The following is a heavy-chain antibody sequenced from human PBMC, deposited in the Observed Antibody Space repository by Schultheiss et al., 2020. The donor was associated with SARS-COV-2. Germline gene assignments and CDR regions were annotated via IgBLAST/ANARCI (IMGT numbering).Heavy chain of an antibody. Sequence: SETLSLTCSVSGTSITGFFWTWIRQPPGKGLEQVGNIYYTGITKYSPSPKSRVTISVDTSKKQFSLRLGSVTAADTAVYYCARAARVEQLFSVRGGHLDYWGRGTQVTVSS. V-gene: IGHV4-59*01. CDR3: ARAARVEQLFSVRGGHLDY. D-gene: IGHD3-10*01. CDR1: GTSITGFF. J-gene: IGHJ4*02. CDR2: IYYTGIT.